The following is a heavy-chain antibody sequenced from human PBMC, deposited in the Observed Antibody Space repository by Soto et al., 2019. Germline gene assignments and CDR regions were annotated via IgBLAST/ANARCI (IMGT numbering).Heavy chain of an antibody. D-gene: IGHD2-2*01. CDR3: TRKRVVPAPQKYYYYMDV. CDR1: GYTFKNYD. CDR2: MNPNTGKT. Sequence: ASVKVSCKASGYTFKNYDVNWVRQTTGQGLEWMGWMNPNTGKTGYAEKFQGRVTMTRNSSINTAYLELSSLRSDDTAVYYCTRKRVVPAPQKYYYYMDVWGQGTTVTVSS. V-gene: IGHV1-8*01. J-gene: IGHJ6*03.